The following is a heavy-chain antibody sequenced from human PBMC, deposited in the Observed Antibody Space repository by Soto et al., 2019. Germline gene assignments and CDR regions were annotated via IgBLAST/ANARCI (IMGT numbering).Heavy chain of an antibody. CDR2: IYHSGST. CDR1: GGSISSYS. D-gene: IGHD3-3*01. J-gene: IGHJ4*02. V-gene: IGHV4-30-2*01. CDR3: AAGAIFGVVPLDY. Sequence: SETLSLTCTVSGGSISSYSWSWIRQPPGKGLEWIGYIYHSGSTYYNPSLKSRVTISVDRSKNQFSLKLSSVTAADTAVYYCAAGAIFGVVPLDYWGQGTLVTVSS.